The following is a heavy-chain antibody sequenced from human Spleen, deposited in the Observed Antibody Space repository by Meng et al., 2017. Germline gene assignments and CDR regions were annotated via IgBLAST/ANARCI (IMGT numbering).Heavy chain of an antibody. Sequence: SETLSLTCTVSGGSISSGGDYWSWIRQHPGKGLEWIGYIYYSGSTYYKPSLKSRVTISVDTSKNQFSLKLSSVTAADTAVYYCARVGVPTLHYSYAMDVWGQGTTVTVSS. D-gene: IGHD5-12*01. CDR3: ARVGVPTLHYSYAMDV. J-gene: IGHJ6*02. CDR2: IYYSGST. CDR1: GGSISSGGDY. V-gene: IGHV4-31*03.